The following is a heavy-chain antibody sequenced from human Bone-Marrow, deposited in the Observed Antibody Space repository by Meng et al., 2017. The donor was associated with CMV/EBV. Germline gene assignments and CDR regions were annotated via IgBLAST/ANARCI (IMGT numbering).Heavy chain of an antibody. Sequence: GGSLRLSCAVSGFTLSYYSVNWVRQAPGKGLEWVSYITSSSSMIFYADSVKGRFTVSRDNAKNSVYLEMNSLTAEDTAVYYCAREECSGGSCYGMDVWGQGNTVTVSS. CDR1: GFTLSYYS. J-gene: IGHJ6*02. V-gene: IGHV3-48*04. CDR2: ITSSSSMI. D-gene: IGHD2-15*01. CDR3: AREECSGGSCYGMDV.